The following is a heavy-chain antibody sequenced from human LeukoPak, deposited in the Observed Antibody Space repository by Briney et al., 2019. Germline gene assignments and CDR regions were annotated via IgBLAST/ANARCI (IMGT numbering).Heavy chain of an antibody. CDR3: ARDGGHPLTTYYRAY. CDR2: IIGSGGNT. J-gene: IGHJ4*02. D-gene: IGHD3-22*01. Sequence: GGSLRLSCAASGFTFYTYAMTWVRQAPGKGLEWVSTIIGSGGNTFYADSVKGRFTISRDNSKNTLSLQLTSLRAEDTGIYFCARDGGHPLTTYYRAYWGQGTLVTVSS. CDR1: GFTFYTYA. V-gene: IGHV3-23*01.